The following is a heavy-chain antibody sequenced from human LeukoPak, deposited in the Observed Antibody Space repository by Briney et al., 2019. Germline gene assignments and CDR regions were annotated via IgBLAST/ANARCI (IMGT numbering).Heavy chain of an antibody. CDR1: GGSISSGDYY. V-gene: IGHV4-30-4*08. CDR3: ARGRITMVRGFIFESSPDAFDI. Sequence: SQTLSLTCTVSGGSISSGDYYWSWIRQPPGKGLEWIGYIYYSGSTYYNPSLKSRVTISVDTSKNQFSLKLSSVTAADTAVYYCARGRITMVRGFIFESSPDAFDIWGQGTMVTVSS. D-gene: IGHD3-10*01. J-gene: IGHJ3*02. CDR2: IYYSGST.